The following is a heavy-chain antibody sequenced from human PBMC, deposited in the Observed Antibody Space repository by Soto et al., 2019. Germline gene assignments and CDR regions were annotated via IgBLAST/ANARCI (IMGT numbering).Heavy chain of an antibody. J-gene: IGHJ4*02. V-gene: IGHV3-33*01. CDR3: ERDSKYSGYDDYFDY. CDR1: GFTFSSYG. CDR2: IWYDGSNK. D-gene: IGHD5-12*01. Sequence: GGSLRLSCAASGFTFSSYGMHWVRQAPGKGLEWVAVIWYDGSNKYYADSVKGRFTISRDNSKNTLYLQMNSLRAEDTAVYYCERDSKYSGYDDYFDYWGQGTLVTVSS.